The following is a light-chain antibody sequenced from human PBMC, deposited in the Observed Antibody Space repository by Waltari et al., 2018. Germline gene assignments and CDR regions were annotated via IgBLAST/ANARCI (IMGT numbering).Light chain of an antibody. CDR2: RVS. V-gene: IGLV3-1*01. J-gene: IGLJ1*01. Sequence: SYELTQAPSVSVSPGQTASITCSGDKLGDKLTSWYQQKPGQSPVLVIYRVSKRPSGIPERFCGYNSGNTATLTISGAQAMDEADYYCRAWDSTSGHVFGPGTKFTVL. CDR3: RAWDSTSGHV. CDR1: KLGDKL.